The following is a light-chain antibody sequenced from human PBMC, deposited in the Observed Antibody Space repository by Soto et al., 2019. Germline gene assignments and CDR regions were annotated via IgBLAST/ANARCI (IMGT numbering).Light chain of an antibody. V-gene: IGLV2-8*01. CDR2: EVI. CDR1: SSDVGGYNY. CDR3: TSFAGINNFVL. Sequence: QSVLTQPPSASGSPGQSVTISCTGSSSDVGGYNYVSWYQQHPGKAPKLIIYEVIKRPSGVPDRFSGSKSGNTASLTVSGLQDEDEADYYCTSFAGINNFVLVGGGTKVTVL. J-gene: IGLJ2*01.